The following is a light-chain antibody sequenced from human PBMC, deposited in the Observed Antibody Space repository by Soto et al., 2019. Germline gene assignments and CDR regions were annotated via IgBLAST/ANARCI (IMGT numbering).Light chain of an antibody. CDR2: GAS. CDR3: QQNGSSPST. CDR1: QSVSSNY. J-gene: IGKJ1*01. V-gene: IGKV3-20*01. Sequence: EIALTQSPVTLSLSPGERATLSCRASQSVSSNYITWYQQKPGQAPRRLIFGASSRATGIPDRFSVSGSGTDFTLTISRLEPEDFAVYYCQQNGSSPSTFGEGNKEDIK.